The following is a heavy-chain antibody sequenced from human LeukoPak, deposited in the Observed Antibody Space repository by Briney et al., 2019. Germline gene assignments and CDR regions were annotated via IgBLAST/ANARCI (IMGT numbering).Heavy chain of an antibody. V-gene: IGHV3-30*18. D-gene: IGHD1-26*01. Sequence: GGSLRLSCAASGFTFSSYGMHWVRQAPGKGLEWVAVISYDGSNKYYADSVKGRFTVSRDNSKNTLYLQMNSLRAEDTAVHYCAKDSGSYGVDYWGQGTLVTVSS. CDR3: AKDSGSYGVDY. CDR1: GFTFSSYG. J-gene: IGHJ4*02. CDR2: ISYDGSNK.